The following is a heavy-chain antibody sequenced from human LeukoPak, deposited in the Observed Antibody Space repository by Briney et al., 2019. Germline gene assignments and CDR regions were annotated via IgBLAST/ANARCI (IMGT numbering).Heavy chain of an antibody. Sequence: GGSLRLSCAASGFTFSSYAMSWVRQAPGKGLEWVSAISGSGGSTYYADSVKGRFTISRDNSKNTLYLQMNSLRAEDTAVYYCAKDQKKTYYYDSSGYLGGFIKDVGYYFDYWGQGTLVTVSS. CDR1: GFTFSSYA. D-gene: IGHD3-22*01. V-gene: IGHV3-23*01. J-gene: IGHJ4*02. CDR3: AKDQKKTYYYDSSGYLGGFIKDVGYYFDY. CDR2: ISGSGGST.